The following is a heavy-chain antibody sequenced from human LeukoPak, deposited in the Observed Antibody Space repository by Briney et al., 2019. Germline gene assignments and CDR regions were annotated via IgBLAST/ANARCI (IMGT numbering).Heavy chain of an antibody. CDR3: ARVREQLEWYFYY. Sequence: GGSLRLSCAASGFTFSTYGMHWVRQAPGKGLERVAAAWYDGSKAYYADSVKGRFTISRDNSKDTLDLQMTSLRAEDTAVYYCARVREQLEWYFYYWGQGTLVTVSS. V-gene: IGHV3-33*01. J-gene: IGHJ4*02. CDR2: AWYDGSKA. D-gene: IGHD1-1*01. CDR1: GFTFSTYG.